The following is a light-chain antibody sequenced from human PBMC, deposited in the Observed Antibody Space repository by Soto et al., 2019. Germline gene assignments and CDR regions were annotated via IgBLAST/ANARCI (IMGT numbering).Light chain of an antibody. V-gene: IGLV2-23*02. J-gene: IGLJ1*01. CDR1: SSDVGSYNL. CDR2: EVS. Sequence: QSALTQPASVSGSPGQSITISCTGTSSDVGSYNLVSWYQQHPGKAAKLMIYEVSKPPSGVSNRFSGSKSGNTASLTISGLQAEDEADYYCCSYAGSSTFSYVFGTGTKLTVL. CDR3: CSYAGSSTFSYV.